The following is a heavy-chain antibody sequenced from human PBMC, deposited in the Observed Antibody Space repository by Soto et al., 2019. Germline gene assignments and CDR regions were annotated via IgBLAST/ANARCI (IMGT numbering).Heavy chain of an antibody. V-gene: IGHV3-9*01. CDR3: VKDMFGYSSTYYGMDV. CDR1: GFTFDDYA. D-gene: IGHD6-19*01. J-gene: IGHJ6*02. CDR2: ISWNSGSI. Sequence: EVQLVESGGGLVQPGRSLRLSCAASGFTFDDYAMHWVREAPGKGLEWVSGISWNSGSIGYADSVKGRFTISRDNAKNSLYVQMNSLRAEDTALYYCVKDMFGYSSTYYGMDVWGQGTTVTVSS.